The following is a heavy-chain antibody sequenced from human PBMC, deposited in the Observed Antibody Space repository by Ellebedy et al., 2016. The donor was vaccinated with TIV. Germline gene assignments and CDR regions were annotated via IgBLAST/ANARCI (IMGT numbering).Heavy chain of an antibody. V-gene: IGHV3-30*02. J-gene: IGHJ4*02. D-gene: IGHD6-19*01. Sequence: PGGSLRLSCVASGFNFSTYGMHWVRQAPGKGLEWVAFKRFDGRNEYNGDSVKGRFFISRDVSKNTLFLQMNRLRAEDTAMYYCTRETNPSPGAVAGTGFDCWGQGALVIVSS. CDR1: GFNFSTYG. CDR3: TRETNPSPGAVAGTGFDC. CDR2: KRFDGRNE.